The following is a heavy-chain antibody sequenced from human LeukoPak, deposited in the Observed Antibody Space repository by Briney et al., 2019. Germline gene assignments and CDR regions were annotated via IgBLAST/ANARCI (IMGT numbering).Heavy chain of an antibody. D-gene: IGHD6-13*01. CDR2: ISYDGSNK. V-gene: IGHV3-30*03. Sequence: PGGSLRLSCAASGFTFSSYGMHWVRQAPGKGLEWVAVISYDGSNKYYADSVKGRFTISRDNSKNTLYLQMNSLRAEDTAVYYCARDWGIAAAGNHYWGQGTLVTVSS. CDR1: GFTFSSYG. CDR3: ARDWGIAAAGNHY. J-gene: IGHJ4*02.